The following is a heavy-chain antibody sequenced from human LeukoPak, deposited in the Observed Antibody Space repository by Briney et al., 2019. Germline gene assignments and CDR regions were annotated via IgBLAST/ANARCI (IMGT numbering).Heavy chain of an antibody. J-gene: IGHJ6*02. CDR1: GYTFTSYG. Sequence: ASVKVSCKASGYTFTSYGISWVRQAPGQGLELMGWISAHNGNTNYAQKLPGRVTMTTDTSTSTAYMELRSLRSDDTAVYYCARDRIELGQQLVLAPNYYYYYGMDVWGQGTTVTVSS. V-gene: IGHV1-18*01. CDR3: ARDRIELGQQLVLAPNYYYYYGMDV. CDR2: ISAHNGNT. D-gene: IGHD6-13*01.